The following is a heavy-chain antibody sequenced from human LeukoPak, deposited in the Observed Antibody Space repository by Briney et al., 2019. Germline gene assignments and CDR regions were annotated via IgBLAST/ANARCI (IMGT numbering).Heavy chain of an antibody. CDR3: AGHASGSYLGAFDI. CDR2: IYYSGST. V-gene: IGHV4-59*01. CDR1: GGSISPNY. D-gene: IGHD3-10*01. Sequence: SETLSLTCTVSGGSISPNYWSWIRQFSGKGLEWIGYIYYSGSTNYNPSLKSRVTISVDTSKNQFSLRVSSVTAADTAVYYCAGHASGSYLGAFDIWGQGTMVTVSS. J-gene: IGHJ3*02.